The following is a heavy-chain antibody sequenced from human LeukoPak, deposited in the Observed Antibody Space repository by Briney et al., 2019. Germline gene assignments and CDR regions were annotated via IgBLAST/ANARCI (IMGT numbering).Heavy chain of an antibody. CDR3: ASHRYSANYYDDY. CDR1: GXSISNYY. CDR2: TFYTGST. Sequence: PSETLSLTCTVSGXSISNYYGTWVRQPPGKGQEWIGYTFYTGSTNYNPSLKSRVTMSVDTSKNQFSLKLSSVTAADTAVYYCASHRYSANYYDDYWSQGTLVTVSS. J-gene: IGHJ4*02. V-gene: IGHV4-59*08. D-gene: IGHD1-26*01.